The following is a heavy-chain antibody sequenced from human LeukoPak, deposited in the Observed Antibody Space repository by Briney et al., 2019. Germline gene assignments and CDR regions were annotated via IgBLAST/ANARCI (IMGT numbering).Heavy chain of an antibody. J-gene: IGHJ6*03. CDR3: ARQDCTHGVCFSYYYFYMDV. CDR2: IHQSGST. Sequence: PSETLSLTCAVSGYSISTTSYWGWIRPSPGKGLEWIGSIHQSGSTYYNPSLRSRVTISVDTSKNQFSLKLSSVTAAETAVYYCARQDCTHGVCFSYYYFYMDVWGKGTTVTVSS. D-gene: IGHD2-8*01. V-gene: IGHV4-38-2*01. CDR1: GYSISTTSY.